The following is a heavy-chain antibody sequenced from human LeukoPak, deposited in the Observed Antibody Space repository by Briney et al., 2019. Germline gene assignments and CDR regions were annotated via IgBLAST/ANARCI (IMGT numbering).Heavy chain of an antibody. CDR3: AKAVGYYDSSGYYTDAFDI. CDR2: ISWNSGSI. V-gene: IGHV3-9*03. Sequence: GRSLRLSCAASGFTFDDYAMHWVRQAPGKGLEWVSGISWNSGSIGYADSVKGRFTISRDNAKNSLYLQMNSLRAEDMALYYCAKAVGYYDSSGYYTDAFDIWGQGTMVTVSS. CDR1: GFTFDDYA. J-gene: IGHJ3*02. D-gene: IGHD3-22*01.